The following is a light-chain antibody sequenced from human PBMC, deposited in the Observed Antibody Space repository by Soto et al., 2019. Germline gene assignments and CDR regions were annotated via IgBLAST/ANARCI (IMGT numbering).Light chain of an antibody. Sequence: DIQMTQSPSSLSASVGDRVTITCQASQDINNFLNWYQQKPGKAPKLLIYDASNLETGVPSRFSGSGSGRDFTFTISSLQPEDFATYYCQQYDNLPTYTFGQGTKLEIK. CDR3: QQYDNLPTYT. V-gene: IGKV1-33*01. CDR2: DAS. J-gene: IGKJ2*01. CDR1: QDINNF.